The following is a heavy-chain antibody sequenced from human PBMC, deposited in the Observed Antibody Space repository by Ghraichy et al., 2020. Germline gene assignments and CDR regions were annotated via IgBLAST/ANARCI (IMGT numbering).Heavy chain of an antibody. D-gene: IGHD1-26*01. CDR3: AKGNKREGSDHYFDY. Sequence: GESLNISCAASGFTFSSYGMSWVRQAPGTGLEWVSGISGSGAGTYYADSVKGRFTISRDNFKNTLYLQMNSLRAEDKALYYCAKGNKREGSDHYFDYWGQGTLVTVSS. CDR1: GFTFSSYG. CDR2: ISGSGAGT. V-gene: IGHV3-23*01. J-gene: IGHJ4*02.